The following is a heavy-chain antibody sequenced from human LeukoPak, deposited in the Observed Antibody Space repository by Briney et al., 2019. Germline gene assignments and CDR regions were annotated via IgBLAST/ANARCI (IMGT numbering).Heavy chain of an antibody. Sequence: SETLSLTCTVSGGSISSYYWSWIRQPAGKGLEWIGRIYTSESTNYNPSLKSRVTMSIDTSKNQFSLKLSSVTAADTAVYYCARDKGSGWDFDYWGQGTLVTVSS. V-gene: IGHV4-4*07. D-gene: IGHD6-19*01. CDR3: ARDKGSGWDFDY. J-gene: IGHJ4*02. CDR2: IYTSEST. CDR1: GGSISSYY.